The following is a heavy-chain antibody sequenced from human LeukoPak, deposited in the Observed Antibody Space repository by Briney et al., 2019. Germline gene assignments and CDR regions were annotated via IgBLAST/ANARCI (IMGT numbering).Heavy chain of an antibody. D-gene: IGHD3-9*01. J-gene: IGHJ4*02. CDR3: ARGSRRRYYDILTGYYNY. CDR2: MNPNSGNT. V-gene: IGHV1-8*01. Sequence: ASVKVSCKASGYTFTSYDINWVRQATGQGLEWMGWMNPNSGNTGYGQKFQGRVTMTRNTSISTAYMELSSLRSEDTAVYYCARGSRRRYYDILTGYYNYWGQGTLVTVSS. CDR1: GYTFTSYD.